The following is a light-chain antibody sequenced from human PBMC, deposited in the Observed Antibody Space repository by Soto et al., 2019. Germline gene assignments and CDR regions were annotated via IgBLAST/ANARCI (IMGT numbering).Light chain of an antibody. CDR3: QQYNNWPRT. J-gene: IGKJ1*01. CDR2: GAS. Sequence: EIVMTQSPATLSVSPGERSTLSCRASQSVSSNLAWYQQKPGQAPRRLIYGASTRATGIPARFSGSGSGTECTLTISSLQSEDFAVYYCQQYNNWPRTFGQGTKVDI. CDR1: QSVSSN. V-gene: IGKV3-15*01.